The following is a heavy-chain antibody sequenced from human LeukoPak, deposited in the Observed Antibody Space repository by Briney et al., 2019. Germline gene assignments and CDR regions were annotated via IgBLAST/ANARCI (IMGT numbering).Heavy chain of an antibody. CDR1: GFTFNMYW. J-gene: IGHJ5*02. CDR2: IKEDGSEK. Sequence: GGSLRLSCAASGFTFNMYWMTWVRQAPGKGLEWVANIKEDGSEKYYVDSVKGRFTISRDNAKNSLYLQMNSLRAEDTAVYYCARDGLWCSSTSRREGYWFDPWGQGTLVTVSS. V-gene: IGHV3-7*03. D-gene: IGHD2-2*01. CDR3: ARDGLWCSSTSRREGYWFDP.